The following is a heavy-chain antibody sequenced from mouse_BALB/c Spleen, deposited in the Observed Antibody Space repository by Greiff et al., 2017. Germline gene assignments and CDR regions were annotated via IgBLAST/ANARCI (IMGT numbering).Heavy chain of an antibody. V-gene: IGHV3-8*02. CDR1: GDSITSGY. D-gene: IGHD1-1*01. Sequence: EVQVVESGPSLVKPSQTLSLTCSVTGDSITSGYWNWIRKFPGNKLEYMGYISYSGSTYYNPSLKSRISITRDTSKNQYYLQLNSVTTEDTATYYCARYYYGSSYESWYFDVWGAGTTVTVSS. CDR2: ISYSGST. J-gene: IGHJ1*01. CDR3: ARYYYGSSYESWYFDV.